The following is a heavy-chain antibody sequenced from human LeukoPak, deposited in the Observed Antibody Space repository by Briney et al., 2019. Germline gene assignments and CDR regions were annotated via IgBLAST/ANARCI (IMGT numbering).Heavy chain of an antibody. CDR2: IYYSGST. CDR1: GGSISSSSYY. Sequence: SETLSLTCTVSGGSISSSSYYWSWIRQPPGKGLEWIGYIYYSGSTNYNPSLKSRVTISVDTSKNQFSLKLSSVTAADTAVYYCARVGLWLQNAFDIWGQGTMVTVSS. J-gene: IGHJ3*02. V-gene: IGHV4-61*01. CDR3: ARVGLWLQNAFDI. D-gene: IGHD2-21*01.